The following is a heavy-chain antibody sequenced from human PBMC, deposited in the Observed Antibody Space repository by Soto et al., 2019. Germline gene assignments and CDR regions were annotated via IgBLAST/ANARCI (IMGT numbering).Heavy chain of an antibody. Sequence: QVQLVESGGGVVQPGRSLRLSWSASGFSVSSYGVHWVRQAPGKGLEWVAVVWYDGRNIFYADSVKGRFTISRDNSKNIVYFQMNNLRVEDTGLYYCARDSGHVSTYVSDALDFWGQGQMVNVSS. CDR2: VWYDGRNI. CDR3: ARDSGHVSTYVSDALDF. J-gene: IGHJ3*01. CDR1: GFSVSSYG. V-gene: IGHV3-33*01. D-gene: IGHD3-10*02.